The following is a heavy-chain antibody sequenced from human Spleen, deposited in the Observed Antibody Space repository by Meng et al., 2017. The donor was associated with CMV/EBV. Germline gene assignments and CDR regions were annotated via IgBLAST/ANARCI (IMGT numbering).Heavy chain of an antibody. D-gene: IGHD2-2*01. CDR1: GGSISSYY. Sequence: SETLSLTCTVSGGSISSYYWSWIRQPPGKGLEWIGYIYYSGSTNYNPSLKSRVTISVDTSKNQFSLKLSSVTAADTAVYYCARGPRSYQLPDGYFDYWGQGTLVTVSS. J-gene: IGHJ4*02. CDR2: IYYSGST. V-gene: IGHV4-59*12. CDR3: ARGPRSYQLPDGYFDY.